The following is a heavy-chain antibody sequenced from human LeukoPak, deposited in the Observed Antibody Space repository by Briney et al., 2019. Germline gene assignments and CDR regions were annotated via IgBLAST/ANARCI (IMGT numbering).Heavy chain of an antibody. D-gene: IGHD3-9*01. CDR3: ARDMTIFPRREERFAFDI. CDR1: GGSISSSSYY. Sequence: SETLSLTCTVSGGSISSSSYYWGWIRQPPGKGLEWIGTIYYSGTTYYNPSLKSRVTISVDTSKNQFSLKLSSVTAADTAVYYCARDMTIFPRREERFAFDIWGQGTMVTVSS. V-gene: IGHV4-39*07. J-gene: IGHJ3*02. CDR2: IYYSGTT.